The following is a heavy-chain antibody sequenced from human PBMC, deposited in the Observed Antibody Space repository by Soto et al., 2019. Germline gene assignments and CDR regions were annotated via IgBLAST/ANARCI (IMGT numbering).Heavy chain of an antibody. CDR1: GFTFSSYA. CDR2: ISYDGSNK. CDR3: ARALLSYGSGPTSV. D-gene: IGHD3-10*01. J-gene: IGHJ6*02. V-gene: IGHV3-30-3*01. Sequence: LRLSCAASGFTFSSYAMHWVRQAPGKGLEWVAVISYDGSNKYYADSVKGRFTISRDNSKNTLYLQMNSLRAEDTAVYYCARALLSYGSGPTSVWGQGTTVTVSS.